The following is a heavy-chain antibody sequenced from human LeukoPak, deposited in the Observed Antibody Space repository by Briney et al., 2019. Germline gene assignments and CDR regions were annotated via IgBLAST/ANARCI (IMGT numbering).Heavy chain of an antibody. D-gene: IGHD2-15*01. CDR1: GGSISSGGYS. Sequence: PSETLSLTCAVSGGSISSGGYSWSWIRQPPGKGLEWIGYIYYSGGTNYNPSLKSRVTISVDTSKNQFSLKLSSVTAADTAVYYCARLYCSGGSCYSSGTDAFDIWGQGTMVTVSS. V-gene: IGHV4-61*08. CDR3: ARLYCSGGSCYSSGTDAFDI. CDR2: IYYSGGT. J-gene: IGHJ3*02.